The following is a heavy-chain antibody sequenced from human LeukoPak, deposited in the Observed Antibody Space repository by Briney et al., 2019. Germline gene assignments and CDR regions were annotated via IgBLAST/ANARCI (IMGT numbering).Heavy chain of an antibody. CDR3: ARGNYNFWSGTTNYYFDY. CDR2: IYYSGST. CDR1: GGSISSGGYY. J-gene: IGHJ4*02. Sequence: SETLSLTRTVSGGSISSGGYYWSWIRQHPGKGLEWIGYIYYSGSTYYKTSLKSRVTISVDTSKNQFSLKLSSVTAADTAVYYCARGNYNFWSGTTNYYFDYWGQGTLVTVSS. D-gene: IGHD3-3*01. V-gene: IGHV4-31*03.